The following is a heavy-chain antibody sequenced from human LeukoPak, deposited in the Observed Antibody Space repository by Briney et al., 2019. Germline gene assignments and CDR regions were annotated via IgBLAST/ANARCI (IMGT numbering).Heavy chain of an antibody. CDR3: ARPLNTVHDTFDV. J-gene: IGHJ3*01. CDR2: IYYTGST. CDR1: GGSVSSGGYY. D-gene: IGHD4-11*01. V-gene: IGHV4-31*03. Sequence: PSHTLSLTCTVSGGSVSSGGYYWVWIRQRPGKGLAWIGYIYYTGSTSYNPSLKSRLTIAVDTSKNQFSLKLSSVTAADTAVYYCARPLNTVHDTFDVWGQGTMVTVSS.